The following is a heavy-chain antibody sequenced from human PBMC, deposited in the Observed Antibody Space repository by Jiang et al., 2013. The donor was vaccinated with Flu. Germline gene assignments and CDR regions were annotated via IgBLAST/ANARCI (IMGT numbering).Heavy chain of an antibody. CDR3: AREASMKYCSGGSCYFDY. Sequence: GSGLVKPSETLSLTCTVSGYSISSGYYWGWIRQPPGKGLEWIGSIYHSGSTYYNPSLKSRVTISVDTSKNQFSLKLSSVTAADTAVYYCAREASMKYCSGGSCYFDYWGQGTLVTVSS. D-gene: IGHD2-15*01. CDR2: IYHSGST. V-gene: IGHV4-38-2*02. CDR1: GYSISSGYY. J-gene: IGHJ4*02.